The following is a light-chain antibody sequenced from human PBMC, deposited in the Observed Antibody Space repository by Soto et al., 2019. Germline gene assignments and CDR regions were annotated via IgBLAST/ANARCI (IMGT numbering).Light chain of an antibody. CDR1: QSVSSN. J-gene: IGKJ1*01. CDR2: GAS. Sequence: EIVMTQSPATLSVSPGERATLSCRASQSVSSNLAWYQQKPGQAPRLLIYGASTRATGIPARFSGSGSGKEFTLTISSLQSEDFAVYYCQQYNNWPRTFGQGTKVEI. V-gene: IGKV3-15*01. CDR3: QQYNNWPRT.